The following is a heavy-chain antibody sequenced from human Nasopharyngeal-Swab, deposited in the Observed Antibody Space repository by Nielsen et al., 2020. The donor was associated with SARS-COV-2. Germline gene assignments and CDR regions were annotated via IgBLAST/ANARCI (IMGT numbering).Heavy chain of an antibody. J-gene: IGHJ4*02. D-gene: IGHD3-22*01. CDR3: ARGQGTDSSGSYFDY. V-gene: IGHV4-34*01. Sequence: SETLSFTCAVYGGSFSGYYWSWIRQPPGKGLEWIGEINHSGSTNYNPSLKSRVTISVDTSKNQFSLKLSSVTAADTAVYYCARGQGTDSSGSYFDYWGQGNLVTVSS. CDR1: GGSFSGYY. CDR2: INHSGST.